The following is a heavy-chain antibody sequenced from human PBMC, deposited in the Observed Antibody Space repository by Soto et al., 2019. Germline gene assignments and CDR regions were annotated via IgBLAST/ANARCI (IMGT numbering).Heavy chain of an antibody. J-gene: IGHJ3*02. CDR3: ARPQLFFYVPTGAFDI. CDR1: GFTFRSYA. V-gene: IGHV3-23*01. D-gene: IGHD3-10*02. Sequence: PWGSLRLSCAASGFTFRSYAMSWVRQAPGKGLEWVSTISGRGGSTYYADSVRGRFTISRDNSKNTLYLQMNNLRAEDTAIYYCARPQLFFYVPTGAFDIWGQGTMVTVSS. CDR2: ISGRGGST.